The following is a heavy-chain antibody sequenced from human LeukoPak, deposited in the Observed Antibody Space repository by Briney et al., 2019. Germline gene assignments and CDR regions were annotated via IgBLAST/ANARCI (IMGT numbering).Heavy chain of an antibody. D-gene: IGHD2-15*01. CDR1: GFTFSSYE. V-gene: IGHV3-48*03. CDR2: ISSSGSTI. CDR3: ARANTVVEVAATSWFDP. J-gene: IGHJ5*02. Sequence: SGGSLRLSCAASGFTFSSYEMNWVRQAPGKGLEWVSYISSSGSTIYYADSVKGRFTISRDNAKSSLYLQMNSLRVEDTALYYCARANTVVEVAATSWFDPWGQGTLVTVSS.